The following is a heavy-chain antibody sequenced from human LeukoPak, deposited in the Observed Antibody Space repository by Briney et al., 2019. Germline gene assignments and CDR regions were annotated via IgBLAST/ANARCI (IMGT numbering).Heavy chain of an antibody. CDR1: GFTFSSYG. CDR2: IRYDGSNK. Sequence: GGSLRLSCAASGFTFSSYGMHWVRQAPGKGLEWVAFIRYDGSNKYYADSVKGRFTISRDNSKNTLYLQMNSLRAEDTAVYYCAKDGVYYDSSGYTGTPDYWGQGTLVTVSS. J-gene: IGHJ4*02. V-gene: IGHV3-30*02. D-gene: IGHD3-22*01. CDR3: AKDGVYYDSSGYTGTPDY.